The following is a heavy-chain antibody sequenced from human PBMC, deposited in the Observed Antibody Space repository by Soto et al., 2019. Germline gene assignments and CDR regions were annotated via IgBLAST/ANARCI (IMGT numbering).Heavy chain of an antibody. D-gene: IGHD1-26*01. CDR2: IRNKANSYTT. Sequence: EVQLVESGGGLVQPGGSQRLSCAASGFTFSDHYMDWVRQAPGKGLEWVGGIRNKANSYTTDYAASVKGRFTIERDDSKDSLYLQMNSLKTEDTAIYYCARDSGKGAYFDYWGHGTLATVSS. CDR3: ARDSGKGAYFDY. V-gene: IGHV3-72*01. CDR1: GFTFSDHY. J-gene: IGHJ4*01.